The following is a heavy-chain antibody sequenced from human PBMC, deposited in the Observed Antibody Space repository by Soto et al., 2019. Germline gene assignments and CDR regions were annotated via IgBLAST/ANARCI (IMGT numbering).Heavy chain of an antibody. Sequence: GASVKVSCKASGYTFTSYGLSWVRQAPGQGLEWMGWISAYNGNTNYAQKLQGRVTMTTDTSTSTAYMELRSLRSDDTAVYYCARSKAIAVAGTNGWFDPWGQGTLVTVSS. CDR1: GYTFTSYG. V-gene: IGHV1-18*01. CDR2: ISAYNGNT. J-gene: IGHJ5*02. CDR3: ARSKAIAVAGTNGWFDP. D-gene: IGHD6-19*01.